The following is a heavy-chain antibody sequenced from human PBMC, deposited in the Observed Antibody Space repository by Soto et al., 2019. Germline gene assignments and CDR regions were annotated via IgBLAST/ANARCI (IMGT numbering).Heavy chain of an antibody. CDR1: GGSISSYY. CDR3: ARQYTRNWYFDL. D-gene: IGHD2-2*01. J-gene: IGHJ2*01. V-gene: IGHV4-59*08. Sequence: SETLSLTCTVSGGSISSYYWSWIRQPPGKGLEWIGYIYYSGSTNYNPSLKSRVTISVDTSKNQFSLKLSSVTAADTAVYYCARQYTRNWYFDLWGRGTLVTVSS. CDR2: IYYSGST.